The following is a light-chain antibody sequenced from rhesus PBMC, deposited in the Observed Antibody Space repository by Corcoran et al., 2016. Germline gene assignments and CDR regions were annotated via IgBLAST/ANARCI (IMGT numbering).Light chain of an antibody. CDR3: QQHNSYPLT. J-gene: IGKJ4*01. V-gene: IGKV1-25*01. Sequence: DIQMTQSPSSLSASVGDTVTITCQASQGISKYLAWYQPKPGKAPKLLIYDASTLQSGVPSRLSGSGSGTEFTLTISSLQPEDFATYYCQQHNSYPLTFGGGTKVELK. CDR2: DAS. CDR1: QGISKY.